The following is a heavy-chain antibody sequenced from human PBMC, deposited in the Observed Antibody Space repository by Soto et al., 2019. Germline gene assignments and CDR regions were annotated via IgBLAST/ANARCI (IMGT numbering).Heavy chain of an antibody. J-gene: IGHJ4*02. CDR3: AKAALVDSYAPDY. CDR1: GFTFSSYG. CDR2: ISYDGSNK. V-gene: IGHV3-30*18. D-gene: IGHD5-18*01. Sequence: QVQLVESGGGVVQPGRSLRLSCAASGFTFSSYGMHWVRQAPGKGLEWVAVISYDGSNKYYADSVKDRFTISRDNSKNTLYLQMNSLRAEDTAVYYCAKAALVDSYAPDYWGQGTLVTVSS.